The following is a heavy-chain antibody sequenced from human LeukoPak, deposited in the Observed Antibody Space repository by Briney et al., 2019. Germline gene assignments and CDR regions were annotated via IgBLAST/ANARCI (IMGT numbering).Heavy chain of an antibody. V-gene: IGHV4-61*08. Sequence: PSETLSLTCTVSGGSISSGGYYWSWVRQHPGKGLEWIGYIYYSGSTYYNPSLKSRVTISVDTSKNQFSLKLSSVTAADTAVYYCARDLSRRHYDFWSGYYTPGAFDIWGQGTMVTVSS. J-gene: IGHJ3*02. CDR2: IYYSGST. CDR3: ARDLSRRHYDFWSGYYTPGAFDI. D-gene: IGHD3-3*01. CDR1: GGSISSGGYY.